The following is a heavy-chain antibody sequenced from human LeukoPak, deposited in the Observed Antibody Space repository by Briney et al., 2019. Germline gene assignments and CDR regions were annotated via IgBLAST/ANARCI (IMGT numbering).Heavy chain of an antibody. Sequence: SETLSLTCTVSGGSISSRSHCWGWIRQPPGKGLEWIGTMFYSGSTYYNPSLKSRVAISVDTSENQFSLKLSSVTAADTAVYYCARVTETPLYCSSTSCYDLFDYWGQGTLVTVSS. D-gene: IGHD2-2*01. CDR1: GGSISSRSHC. CDR3: ARVTETPLYCSSTSCYDLFDY. J-gene: IGHJ4*02. CDR2: MFYSGST. V-gene: IGHV4-39*01.